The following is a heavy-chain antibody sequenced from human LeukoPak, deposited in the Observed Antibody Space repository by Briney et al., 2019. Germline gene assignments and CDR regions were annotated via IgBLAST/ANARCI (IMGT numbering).Heavy chain of an antibody. CDR2: IYYSGST. D-gene: IGHD1-26*01. J-gene: IGHJ4*02. V-gene: IGHV4-59*08. CDR1: GGSISSYY. Sequence: PSETLSLTCTVSGGSISSYYWSWIRQPPGKGLEWIGYIYYSGSTNYNPSLKSRVTISVDTSKNQFSLKLSSVTAADTAVYYCARHHSGSYRGGHYFDYWGQGTLVTVSS. CDR3: ARHHSGSYRGGHYFDY.